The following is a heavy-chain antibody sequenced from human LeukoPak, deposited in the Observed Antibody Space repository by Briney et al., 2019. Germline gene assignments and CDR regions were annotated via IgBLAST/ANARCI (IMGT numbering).Heavy chain of an antibody. V-gene: IGHV3-30*04. CDR2: ISYDGSNK. J-gene: IGHJ4*02. CDR1: GFTFSNYA. D-gene: IGHD6-6*01. CDR3: AKDISDSSSIDY. Sequence: PGGSLRLSCAASGFTFSNYAMHWVRQAPGKGLEWVAVISYDGSNKYYADSVKGRFTISRDNSKNTLYLQMNSLRAEDTAVYYCAKDISDSSSIDYWGQGTLVTVSS.